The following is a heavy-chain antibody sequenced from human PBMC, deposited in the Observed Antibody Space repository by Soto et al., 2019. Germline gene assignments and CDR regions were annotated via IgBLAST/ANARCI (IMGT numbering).Heavy chain of an antibody. J-gene: IGHJ4*02. CDR1: GFSLTTDRVG. CDR3: AHAYGGRSLY. V-gene: IGHV2-5*02. CDR2: IYWDDTK. Sequence: QITLKESGPTLVKPTQTLTLTCTFSGFSLTTDRVGVTWIRQPPGKALELLAVIYWDDTKTYRPSLKSRLTITKDTSKHQVALTMTDMAPVDAATYYCAHAYGGRSLYWGQGTLVTVSS. D-gene: IGHD1-26*01.